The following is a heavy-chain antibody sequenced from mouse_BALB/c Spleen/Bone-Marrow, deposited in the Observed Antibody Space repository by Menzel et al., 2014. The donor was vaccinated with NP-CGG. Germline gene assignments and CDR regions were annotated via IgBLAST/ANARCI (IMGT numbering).Heavy chain of an antibody. CDR3: ARSGSSSGYFDY. V-gene: IGHV5-17*02. D-gene: IGHD1-1*01. CDR1: GFTFSSFG. J-gene: IGHJ2*01. CDR2: ISSGSSTI. Sequence: EENLVGSGGGFGQSGGSRKISCAASGFTFSSFGMHWVRQAPEKGLEWVAYISSGSSTIYYADTVMGRFTISRDNPKNTLFLQMTSLRSEDTAMYYCARSGSSSGYFDYWGQGSTLTV.